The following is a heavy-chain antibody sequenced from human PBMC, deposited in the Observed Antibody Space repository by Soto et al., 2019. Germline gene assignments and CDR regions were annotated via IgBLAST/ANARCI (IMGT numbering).Heavy chain of an antibody. J-gene: IGHJ6*02. CDR1: GFTFSIYG. CDR2: IWYDGSNK. Sequence: GGSLRLSCAASGFTFSIYGMHWVRQAPGKGLEWVAVIWYDGSNKYYADSVKGRFTISRDNSKNTLYLQMNSLRAEDTAVYYCARATDSSPNYYYGMDVWGQGTTVTVSS. V-gene: IGHV3-33*01. D-gene: IGHD6-13*01. CDR3: ARATDSSPNYYYGMDV.